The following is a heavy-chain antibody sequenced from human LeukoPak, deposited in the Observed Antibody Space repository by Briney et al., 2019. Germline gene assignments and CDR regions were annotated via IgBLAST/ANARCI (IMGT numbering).Heavy chain of an antibody. D-gene: IGHD5-18*01. CDR1: GFTFSSYA. V-gene: IGHV3-30-3*01. CDR3: ARVLGGYSYGDY. Sequence: GGSLRLSCAASGFTFSSYAMHWVCQAPGKGLEWVAVISYDGSNKYYADSVKGRFTISRDNSKNTLYLQMNSLRAEDTAVYYCARVLGGYSYGDYWGQGTLVTVSS. CDR2: ISYDGSNK. J-gene: IGHJ4*02.